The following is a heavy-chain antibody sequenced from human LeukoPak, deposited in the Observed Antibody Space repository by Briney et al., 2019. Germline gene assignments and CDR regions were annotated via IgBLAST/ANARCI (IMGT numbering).Heavy chain of an antibody. J-gene: IGHJ4*02. Sequence: GGSLRLSCAASGFTFSNHAMNWVRQAPGQGLEWVSSIDGRSTDIYYADSVKGRFTISRDNAKNSLYLQMHSLRAEDTAVYYCARDGAVTNGRYFDYWGQGTLVTVSS. CDR2: IDGRSTDI. D-gene: IGHD4-17*01. CDR3: ARDGAVTNGRYFDY. CDR1: GFTFSNHA. V-gene: IGHV3-21*01.